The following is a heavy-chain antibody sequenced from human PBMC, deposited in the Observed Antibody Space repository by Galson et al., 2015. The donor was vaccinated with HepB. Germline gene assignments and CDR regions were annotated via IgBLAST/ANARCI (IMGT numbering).Heavy chain of an antibody. J-gene: IGHJ3*01. CDR3: VTYGRGSGWYRH. D-gene: IGHD6-19*01. CDR2: ISSNGGST. CDR1: GFTFSSYA. Sequence: SLRLSCAASGFTFSSYAMHWVRQAPGKGLEYVSAISSNGGSTYYADSVKGRFTISRDNSKNTLYLQMSSLRAEDTAVYYCVTYGRGSGWYRHWGQGTMVTVSS. V-gene: IGHV3-64D*06.